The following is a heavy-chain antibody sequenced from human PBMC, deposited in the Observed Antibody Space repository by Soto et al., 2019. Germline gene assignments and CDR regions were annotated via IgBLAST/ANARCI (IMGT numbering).Heavy chain of an antibody. V-gene: IGHV1-18*01. Sequence: ASVKVSCKASGYTFTNYGITWVRQAPGQGLEWLGWISAYNGNTIYAQKLQGRVTMTTDTSTSTAYMDLRSLRSDDTAVYYCPRGINYGDYSRCFEPWGPGTLVPVSP. CDR1: GYTFTNYG. J-gene: IGHJ5*02. CDR2: ISAYNGNT. CDR3: PRGINYGDYSRCFEP. D-gene: IGHD4-17*01.